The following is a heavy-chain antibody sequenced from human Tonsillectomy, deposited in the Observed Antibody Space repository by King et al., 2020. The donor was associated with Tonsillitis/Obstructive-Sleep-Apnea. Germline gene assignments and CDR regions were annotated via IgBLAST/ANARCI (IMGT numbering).Heavy chain of an antibody. D-gene: IGHD3-22*01. CDR3: TNDGESSGYDGGGYFQH. V-gene: IGHV3-9*01. CDR2: ISWNSGRI. Sequence: VQLVESGGGLVQPGRSLRLSCAGSGFTFDEYAMHWVRQAPGKGLEWVSGISWNSGRIGYAASVKGRFTISRDNVNNSLHLQINSLRAEDTAVYYCTNDGESSGYDGGGYFQHWGQGTLVTVSS. J-gene: IGHJ1*01. CDR1: GFTFDEYA.